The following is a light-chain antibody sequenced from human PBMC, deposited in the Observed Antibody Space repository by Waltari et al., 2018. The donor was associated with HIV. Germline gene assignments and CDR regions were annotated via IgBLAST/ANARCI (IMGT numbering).Light chain of an antibody. CDR3: CSYTGTGVV. CDR2: EVT. Sequence: QSALTQPASASGSPGQSITIPCTGTSSALGAYHLVSWYQQNPGTAPKLMIFEVTKRPSGVSDRFSGSRSGNTASLTISGLQAEDEGDYHCCSYTGTGVVFGGGTKLTVL. CDR1: SSALGAYHL. V-gene: IGLV2-23*02. J-gene: IGLJ2*01.